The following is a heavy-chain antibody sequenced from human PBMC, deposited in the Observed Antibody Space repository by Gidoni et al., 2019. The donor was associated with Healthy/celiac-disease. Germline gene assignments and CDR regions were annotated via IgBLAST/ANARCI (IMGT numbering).Heavy chain of an antibody. CDR1: GYTFTCYG. D-gene: IGHD4-17*01. CDR2: ISAYNGNT. CDR3: ASIDYGGRKSYAFDI. V-gene: IGHV1-18*01. J-gene: IGHJ3*02. Sequence: QVQLVQSGAEVKKPGASVKVSCKASGYTFTCYGIRWVRQAPGQGLEWMGWISAYNGNTNYAQKLQGRVTMTTDTSTSTAYMELRSLRSDDTAVYYCASIDYGGRKSYAFDIWGQGTMVTVSS.